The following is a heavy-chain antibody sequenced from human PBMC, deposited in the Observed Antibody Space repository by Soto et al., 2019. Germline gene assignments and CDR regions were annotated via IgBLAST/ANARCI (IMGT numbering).Heavy chain of an antibody. D-gene: IGHD3-3*01. CDR2: IIPIFGTA. Sequence: SVKVSCKASGGTFSSYAISWVRQAPGQGLEWMGGIIPIFGTANYAQKLQGRVTITRDTSASTAYMELSSLRSEDTAVYYCARGFPLWFDPWGQGTLVTVSS. V-gene: IGHV1-69*05. J-gene: IGHJ5*02. CDR3: ARGFPLWFDP. CDR1: GGTFSSYA.